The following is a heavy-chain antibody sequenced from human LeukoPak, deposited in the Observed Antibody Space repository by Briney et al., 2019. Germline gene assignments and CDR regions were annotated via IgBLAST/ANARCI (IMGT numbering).Heavy chain of an antibody. CDR1: GGSISSSSYY. J-gene: IGHJ4*02. CDR2: VYYSGST. CDR3: ATQFYTITIFGVVTLYYFDY. D-gene: IGHD3-3*01. Sequence: SETLSLTCTVSGGSISSSSYYWGWIRQPPGKGLEWIGSVYYSGSTYYNPSLKSRVTISVDTSKNQFSLKLGSVTAADTAVYYCATQFYTITIFGVVTLYYFDYWGQGTLDTVSS. V-gene: IGHV4-39*01.